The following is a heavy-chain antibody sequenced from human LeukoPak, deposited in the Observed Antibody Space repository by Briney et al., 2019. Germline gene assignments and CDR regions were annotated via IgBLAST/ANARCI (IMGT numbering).Heavy chain of an antibody. Sequence: SETLSLTCTVSGGSISSYYWSWIRQPPGKGLEWIGYIYYSGSTNYNPSLKSRVTISVDTSKNQFSLKLSSVTAADTAVYYCARDRSYYDSSGYANLNDYWGQGTLVTVSS. CDR1: GGSISSYY. D-gene: IGHD3-22*01. CDR3: ARDRSYYDSSGYANLNDY. V-gene: IGHV4-59*01. CDR2: IYYSGST. J-gene: IGHJ4*02.